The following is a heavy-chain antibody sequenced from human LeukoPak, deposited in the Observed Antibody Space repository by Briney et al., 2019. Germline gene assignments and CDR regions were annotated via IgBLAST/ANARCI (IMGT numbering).Heavy chain of an antibody. D-gene: IGHD2-8*01. CDR1: GYTFTTYD. CDR3: ARIPPGGTSPPDY. CDR2: MSPNSGNT. V-gene: IGHV1-8*03. Sequence: ASVKVSCKASGYTFTTYDINWVRQATGQGLEWMGWMSPNSGNTGYAQKFQGRVTITRNTSISTAYMELSSLRSEDTAVYYCARIPPGGTSPPDYWGQGTLVTVSS. J-gene: IGHJ4*02.